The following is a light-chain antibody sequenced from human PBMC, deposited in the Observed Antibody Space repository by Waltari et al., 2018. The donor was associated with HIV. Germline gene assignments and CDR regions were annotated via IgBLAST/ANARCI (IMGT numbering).Light chain of an antibody. CDR3: QSADSSGTYHVV. J-gene: IGLJ2*01. CDR1: ALPKPY. Sequence: SYELTQPPSVSVSPGQTARITCSGDALPKPYAYWYQQKPGQAPVLVIYKDSERPSGIPDRFSVSSSGTTVTLTISGVQAEDEADYYCQSADSSGTYHVVFGGGTKLTVL. V-gene: IGLV3-25*03. CDR2: KDS.